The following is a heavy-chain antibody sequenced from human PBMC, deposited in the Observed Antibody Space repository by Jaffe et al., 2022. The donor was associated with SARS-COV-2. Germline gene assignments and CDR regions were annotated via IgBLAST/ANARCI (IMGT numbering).Heavy chain of an antibody. CDR2: IYYTGST. CDR3: ARHRGPGSFYHMDV. J-gene: IGHJ6*03. D-gene: IGHD3-10*01. V-gene: IGHV4-39*01. Sequence: QLQLQESGPGLVKPSETLSLTCSVSGGSIGNNTSYWGWIRQTPGKGLEWIGGIYYTGSTYYNPSLKSRVTISVDTSKNQFSLKLHSVTAADTAVFYCARHRGPGSFYHMDVWGKGTTVTVSS. CDR1: GGSIGNNTSY.